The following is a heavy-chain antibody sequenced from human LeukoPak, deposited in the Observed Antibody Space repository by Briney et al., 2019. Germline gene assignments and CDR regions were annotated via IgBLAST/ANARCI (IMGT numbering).Heavy chain of an antibody. J-gene: IGHJ4*02. CDR1: GFTFSKHG. Sequence: GGSLRLSCAVSGFTFSKHGMSWVRQALWKGLEWVSTISGSGDSTYYADSVKGRFTTSRDNSKNVVYLQMDSLRAEDTATYYCAKLNSYGDYWGQGTLVTISS. D-gene: IGHD5-18*01. V-gene: IGHV3-23*01. CDR3: AKLNSYGDY. CDR2: ISGSGDST.